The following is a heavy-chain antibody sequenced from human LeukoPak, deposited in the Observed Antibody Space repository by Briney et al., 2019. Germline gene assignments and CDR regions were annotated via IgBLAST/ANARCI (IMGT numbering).Heavy chain of an antibody. V-gene: IGHV3-74*01. CDR2: INNDGSST. CDR3: ARSDFWSGYYPFDY. CDR1: GFTFSNYW. Sequence: PGGSLRLSCAASGFTFSNYWMQWVRQAPGKGLVWVSRINNDGSSTIYADSVKGRFTISRDNSKNTLYLQMNSLRAEDTAVYYCARSDFWSGYYPFDYWGQGTLVTVSS. D-gene: IGHD3-3*01. J-gene: IGHJ4*02.